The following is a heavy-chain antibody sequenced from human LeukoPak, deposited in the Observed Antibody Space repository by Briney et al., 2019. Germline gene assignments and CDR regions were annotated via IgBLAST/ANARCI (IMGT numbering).Heavy chain of an antibody. CDR3: ARLDGSGSYHFDY. V-gene: IGHV7-4-1*02. CDR1: GYTCSSYG. CDR2: INTNTGNP. D-gene: IGHD3-10*01. J-gene: IGHJ4*02. Sequence: ASVKVSGKASGYTCSSYGISWVRQAPGQGLEWMGWINTNTGNPTYAQGFTGRFVFSLDTSVSTAYLQISSLKAEDTAVYYCARLDGSGSYHFDYWGQGTLVTVSS.